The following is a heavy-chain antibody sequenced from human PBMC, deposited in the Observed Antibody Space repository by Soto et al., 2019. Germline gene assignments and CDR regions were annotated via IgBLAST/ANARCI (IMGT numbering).Heavy chain of an antibody. CDR1: GDSVSTNSVT. J-gene: IGHJ4*02. V-gene: IGHV6-1*01. D-gene: IGHD6-6*01. Sequence: SQTLSLTCAISGDSVSTNSVTWNWIRQSPSRGLEWLGRTYYRSKWFNDYAVSVKGRITINPDTSNNQLSLQLNSVTPDDTAVYYCAKARGSSDFDSWGQGTLVTVSS. CDR2: TYYRSKWFN. CDR3: AKARGSSDFDS.